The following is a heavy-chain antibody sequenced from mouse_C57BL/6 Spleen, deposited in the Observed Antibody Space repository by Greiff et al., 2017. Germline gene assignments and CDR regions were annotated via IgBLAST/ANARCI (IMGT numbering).Heavy chain of an antibody. Sequence: VQGVESGPELVKPGASVKISCKASGYAFSSSWMNWVKQRPGKGLEWIGRIYPGDGDPNYNGKFKGKATLTADKSSSTAYMQLSSLTSEDSAVYFCARRTSYFDYWGQGTTLTVSA. D-gene: IGHD1-3*01. V-gene: IGHV1-82*01. CDR1: GYAFSSSW. J-gene: IGHJ2*01. CDR3: ARRTSYFDY. CDR2: IYPGDGDP.